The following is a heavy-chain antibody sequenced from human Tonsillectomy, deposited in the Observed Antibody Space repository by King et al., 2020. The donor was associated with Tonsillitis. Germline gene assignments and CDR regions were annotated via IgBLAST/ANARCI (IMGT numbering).Heavy chain of an antibody. D-gene: IGHD3-22*01. CDR2: VYSSGST. J-gene: IGHJ4*02. V-gene: IGHV4-4*07. Sequence: VQLQESGPGLVKPSETLSLTCTVSDDSITGYYWSWIRQPAGKGLEWIGRVYSSGSTNSNPSLKSRVTMSVDTSKNQFSLRLNSVTAADSAVYYCARDYYDTSGYSSFYFDYWGQGILVTVSS. CDR3: ARDYYDTSGYSSFYFDY. CDR1: DDSITGYY.